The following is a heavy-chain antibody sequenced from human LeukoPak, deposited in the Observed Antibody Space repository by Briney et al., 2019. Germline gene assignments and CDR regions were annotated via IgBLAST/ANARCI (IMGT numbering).Heavy chain of an antibody. CDR2: IYHSGST. V-gene: IGHV4-30-2*01. CDR1: GGSISSGGYS. D-gene: IGHD2-21*02. Sequence: PSETLSLTCAVSGGSISSGGYSWSWIRQPPGKGLEWIGYIYHSGSTYYNPSLKSRVTISVDRSKNQFSLKLSSVTAADTAVYYCARGLGDADFDYWGQGTLVTVSS. J-gene: IGHJ4*02. CDR3: ARGLGDADFDY.